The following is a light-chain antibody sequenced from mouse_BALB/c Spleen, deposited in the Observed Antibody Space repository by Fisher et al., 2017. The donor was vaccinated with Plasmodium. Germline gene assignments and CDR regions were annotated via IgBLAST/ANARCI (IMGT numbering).Light chain of an antibody. J-gene: IGKJ2*01. V-gene: IGKV5-43*01. CDR3: QQSNNWPYT. CDR2: FAS. CDR1: QSISNN. Sequence: DIVITQSTATLSVTPGDSVSLSCRASQSISNNLHWYQQKSHECPRLLIKFASQSISGIPSRFSGSGSGTDFTLNINIVETEDFGMYFCQQSNNWPYTFGGGTKLEIK.